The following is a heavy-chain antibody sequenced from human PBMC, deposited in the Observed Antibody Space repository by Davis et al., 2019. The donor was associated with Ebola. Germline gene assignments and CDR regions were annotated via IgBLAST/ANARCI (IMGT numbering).Heavy chain of an antibody. CDR1: GYTFTSYY. CDR3: ARAGGTTVTTIFMDV. Sequence: VKVSCKASGYTFTSYYMHWVRQAPGQGLEWMGIINPSGGSTSYAQKFQGRVTMTRDTSTSTVYMELSSLRSEDTAVYYCARAGGTTVTTIFMDVWGQGTTVTVSS. CDR2: INPSGGST. J-gene: IGHJ6*02. D-gene: IGHD4-17*01. V-gene: IGHV1-46*01.